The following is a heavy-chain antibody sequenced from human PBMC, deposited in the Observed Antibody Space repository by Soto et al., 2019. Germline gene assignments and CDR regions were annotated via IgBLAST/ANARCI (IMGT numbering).Heavy chain of an antibody. V-gene: IGHV4-59*01. CDR1: GGSISGSY. D-gene: IGHD6-19*01. Sequence: SETLSLTCGVSGGSISGSYWRWIRQSPGKGLEWLGYVYYTGSTNYSPSLRSRVSISVDTSKNEFSLRLSSVTAADTAVYFCARSVAVPGAHIDYWGQGTQVTVSS. CDR2: VYYTGST. J-gene: IGHJ4*02. CDR3: ARSVAVPGAHIDY.